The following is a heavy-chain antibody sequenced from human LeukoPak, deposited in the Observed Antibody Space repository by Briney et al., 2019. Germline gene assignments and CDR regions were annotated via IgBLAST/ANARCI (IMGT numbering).Heavy chain of an antibody. CDR1: GYTFTSFY. D-gene: IGHD1-26*01. Sequence: ASVKVSCKASGYTFTSFYMHWVRQAPEQGLEWMGIINPSGGRTSYAQKFQGRVTMTRDMSTSTVYMELSSLRSEDTAVYYCARVQLPHVHYYYYMDVWGKGTTVTISS. J-gene: IGHJ6*03. CDR3: ARVQLPHVHYYYYMDV. V-gene: IGHV1-46*01. CDR2: INPSGGRT.